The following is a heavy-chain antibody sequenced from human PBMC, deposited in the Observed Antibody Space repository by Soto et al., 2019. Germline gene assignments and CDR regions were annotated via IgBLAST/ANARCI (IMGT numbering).Heavy chain of an antibody. V-gene: IGHV1-69*13. J-gene: IGHJ4*02. D-gene: IGHD3-10*01. Sequence: SVKVSCKASGGTFSSYAISWVRQAPGQGLEWMGGIIPIFGTANYAQKFQGRVTITADESTSTAYMELSSLRSEDTAVYYCARVFVSTWFGELLPPTYYFDYWGQGTLVTVSS. CDR2: IIPIFGTA. CDR3: ARVFVSTWFGELLPPTYYFDY. CDR1: GGTFSSYA.